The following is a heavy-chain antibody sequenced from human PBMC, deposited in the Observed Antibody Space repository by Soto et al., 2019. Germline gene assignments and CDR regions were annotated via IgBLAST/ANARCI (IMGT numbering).Heavy chain of an antibody. V-gene: IGHV4-34*01. CDR3: ARGLDSWSGYLF. CDR2: IHHSGST. D-gene: IGHD3-3*01. J-gene: IGHJ4*02. Sequence: SETLSLTCALYGVSFDGYYWSWIRQSPGKGLEWIGEIHHSGSTKYNPSLKSRVSLSVDTSTKQFSLKMTSMTAADRGVYYCARGLDSWSGYLFWGQGTPVTVSS. CDR1: GVSFDGYY.